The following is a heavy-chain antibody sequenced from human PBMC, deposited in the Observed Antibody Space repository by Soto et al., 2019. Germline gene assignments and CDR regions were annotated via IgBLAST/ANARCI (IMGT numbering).Heavy chain of an antibody. CDR2: IYYSGST. D-gene: IGHD4-4*01. CDR3: ARHEDSNDHLVY. V-gene: IGHV4-39*01. J-gene: IGHJ4*02. CDR1: GGSISSSSYY. Sequence: SETLSLTCTVSGGSISSSSYYWGWIRQPPGKWLEWIGSIYYSGSTYYNPSLKSRVTISVDTSKNQFSLKLSSVTAADTAVYYCARHEDSNDHLVYWGQGTLVTVSS.